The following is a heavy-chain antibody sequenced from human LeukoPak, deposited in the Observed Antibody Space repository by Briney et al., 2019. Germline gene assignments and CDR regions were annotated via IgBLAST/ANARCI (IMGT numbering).Heavy chain of an antibody. V-gene: IGHV3-23*01. J-gene: IGHJ4*02. D-gene: IGHD3-10*01. CDR2: ISGSGGST. Sequence: GGSLRLSCAASGFTFSSYAMSWVRQAPGKGLEWVSAISGSGGSTYYADSVKGRFTISRDNSKNTLYLQMNSLRAEDTAVYYCAKDRGPYGSGSPFDYWGQGTLVTVSS. CDR3: AKDRGPYGSGSPFDY. CDR1: GFTFSSYA.